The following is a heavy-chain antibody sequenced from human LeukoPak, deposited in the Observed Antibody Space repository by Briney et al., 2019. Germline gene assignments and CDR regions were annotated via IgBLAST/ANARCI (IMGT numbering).Heavy chain of an antibody. V-gene: IGHV4-61*10. Sequence: SETLSLTCTVSGGSISSGSYYWSWIRRPAGKGLEWIGYIYYSGNTNYNPSLKSRVTISVDTSKNQFSLKLSSVTAADTAVYYCASSVEGYYYYYMDVWGRGATVTISS. CDR3: ASSVEGYYYYYMDV. CDR2: IYYSGNT. D-gene: IGHD3-3*01. CDR1: GGSISSGSYY. J-gene: IGHJ6*03.